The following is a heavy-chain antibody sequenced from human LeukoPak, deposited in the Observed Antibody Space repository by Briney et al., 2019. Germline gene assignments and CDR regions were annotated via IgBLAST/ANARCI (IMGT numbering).Heavy chain of an antibody. CDR3: ARDLRIAAAGRNYYYGMDV. Sequence: ASVKVSCKASGYTFTSYGISWVRQAPGQGLEWMGWISAYNGNTNYAQKLQGRVTITADESTSTAYMELSSLRSEDTAVYYCARDLRIAAAGRNYYYGMDVWGQGTTVTVSS. V-gene: IGHV1-18*01. D-gene: IGHD6-13*01. J-gene: IGHJ6*02. CDR2: ISAYNGNT. CDR1: GYTFTSYG.